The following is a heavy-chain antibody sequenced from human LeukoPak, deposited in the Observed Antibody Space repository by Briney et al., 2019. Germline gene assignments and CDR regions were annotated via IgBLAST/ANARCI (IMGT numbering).Heavy chain of an antibody. D-gene: IGHD3-9*01. V-gene: IGHV3-7*01. CDR3: ARDVLYYDILTGPGGYAFDI. Sequence: GGSLRLSCAASGFTFSSYWRSWVRQAPGKGLEWVANIKQDGSEKYYVDSVKGRFTISRDNAKNSLYLQMNSLRAEDTAVYYCARDVLYYDILTGPGGYAFDIWGQGTMVTVSS. CDR1: GFTFSSYW. CDR2: IKQDGSEK. J-gene: IGHJ3*02.